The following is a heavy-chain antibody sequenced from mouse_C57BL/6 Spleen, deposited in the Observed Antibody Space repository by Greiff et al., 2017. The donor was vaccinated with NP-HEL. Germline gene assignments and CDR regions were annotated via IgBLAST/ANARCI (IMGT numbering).Heavy chain of an antibody. V-gene: IGHV1-15*01. Sequence: VQLQQSGAELVRPGASVTLSCKASGYTFTDYEMHWVKQTPVHGLEWIGAIDPETGGTAYNQKFKGKAILTADKSSSTAYMELRSLTSEDSAVYYCTRWRDDYGYWGQGTTLTVSS. CDR2: IDPETGGT. CDR3: TRWRDDYGY. CDR1: GYTFTDYE. D-gene: IGHD2-4*01. J-gene: IGHJ2*01.